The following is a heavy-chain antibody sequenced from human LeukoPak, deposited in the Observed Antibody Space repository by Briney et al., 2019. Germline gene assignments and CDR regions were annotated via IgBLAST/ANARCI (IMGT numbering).Heavy chain of an antibody. J-gene: IGHJ4*02. CDR1: GFTFSSYS. Sequence: GGSLRLSCAASGFTFSSYSMNWVRQAPGKGLEWVSAISGSGGSTYYADSVKGRFTISRDNSKNTLYLQMNSLRAEDTAVYYCAKAGWELLGYFDYWGQGTLVTVSS. V-gene: IGHV3-23*01. CDR2: ISGSGGST. CDR3: AKAGWELLGYFDY. D-gene: IGHD1-26*01.